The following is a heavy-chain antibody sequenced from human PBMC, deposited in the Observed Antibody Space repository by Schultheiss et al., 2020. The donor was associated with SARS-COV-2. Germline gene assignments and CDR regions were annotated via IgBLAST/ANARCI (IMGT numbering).Heavy chain of an antibody. D-gene: IGHD1-14*01. Sequence: SETLSLTCTVSGGSISSSSYYWSWIRQPPGKGLEWIGYIYYSGTTYYNPSLKSRVTISVDTSKNQFSLKMRSVTAADTAVYYCARITGSDAFDIWGQGTMVTVSS. CDR3: ARITGSDAFDI. CDR1: GGSISSSSYY. J-gene: IGHJ3*02. CDR2: IYYSGTT. V-gene: IGHV4-39*01.